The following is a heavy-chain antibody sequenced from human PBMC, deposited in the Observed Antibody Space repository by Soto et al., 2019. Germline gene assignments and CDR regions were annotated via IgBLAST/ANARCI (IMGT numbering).Heavy chain of an antibody. CDR1: GGSISSSSYY. CDR3: ARDRFYYDSSGYPKGVYFDY. Sequence: PSETLYLTCTVSGGSISSSSYYWGWIRQPPGNGLEGIGSIYYSGSTYYNPSLKSRVTISVDTSKNQFSLKLSSVTAADTAVYYCARDRFYYDSSGYPKGVYFDYWGQGTLVTVSS. CDR2: IYYSGST. D-gene: IGHD3-22*01. J-gene: IGHJ4*02. V-gene: IGHV4-39*02.